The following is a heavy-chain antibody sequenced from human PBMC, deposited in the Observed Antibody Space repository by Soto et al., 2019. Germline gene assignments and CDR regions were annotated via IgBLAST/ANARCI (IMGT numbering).Heavy chain of an antibody. J-gene: IGHJ4*02. CDR3: ARDVGVAATLFDY. Sequence: QVQLVQSGAEVKKPGASVKVSCKASGYTFTSYAMHWVRQAPGQRLEWMGWINAGNGNTKYSQKFQGRVTITRDTSARTAYMELSSLRSEDTAVYYCARDVGVAATLFDYWGQGTLVTVSS. CDR2: INAGNGNT. V-gene: IGHV1-3*01. CDR1: GYTFTSYA. D-gene: IGHD2-15*01.